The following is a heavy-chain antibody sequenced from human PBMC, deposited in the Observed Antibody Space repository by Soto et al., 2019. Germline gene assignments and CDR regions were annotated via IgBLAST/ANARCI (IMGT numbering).Heavy chain of an antibody. J-gene: IGHJ4*02. CDR3: ARDSDGDLDY. Sequence: GGSLRLSCAASGFTFSNYYMAWVRQAPGKGLEWVANIKQDGSTKNYGDSVKGRLTISRDNTKNSLFLQINSLRVEDTAVYYCARDSDGDLDYWGQGILVTVSS. D-gene: IGHD4-17*01. CDR2: IKQDGSTK. V-gene: IGHV3-7*04. CDR1: GFTFSNYY.